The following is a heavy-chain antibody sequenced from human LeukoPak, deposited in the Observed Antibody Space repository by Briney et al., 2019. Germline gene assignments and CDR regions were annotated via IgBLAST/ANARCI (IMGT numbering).Heavy chain of an antibody. CDR3: ARIRDGYNDAYDI. CDR2: INPGGGNT. D-gene: IGHD5-24*01. J-gene: IGHJ3*02. Sequence: ASVKVSCKASGYTFTSYDINWVRQAPGQGLEWMGLINPGGGNTSYAQNFQGRVTMTRDTSTTTVYMELSSLRSEDTAIYYCARIRDGYNDAYDIWGQGTVVTVPS. V-gene: IGHV1-46*01. CDR1: GYTFTSYD.